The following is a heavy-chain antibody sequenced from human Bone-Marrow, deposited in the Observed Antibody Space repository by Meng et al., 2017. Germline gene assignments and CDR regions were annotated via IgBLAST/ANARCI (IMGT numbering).Heavy chain of an antibody. V-gene: IGHV3-48*03. CDR3: ARDDRYVWGSYRSFAY. J-gene: IGHJ4*02. CDR2: ISSSGSTI. Sequence: GESLKISCAASGFTFSSYEMNWVRQAPGKGLEWVSYISSSGSTIYYADSVKGRFTISRDNAKNSLYLQMNSLRAEDTAVYYCARDDRYVWGSYRSFAYWGQGNRVNGAS. D-gene: IGHD3-16*02. CDR1: GFTFSSYE.